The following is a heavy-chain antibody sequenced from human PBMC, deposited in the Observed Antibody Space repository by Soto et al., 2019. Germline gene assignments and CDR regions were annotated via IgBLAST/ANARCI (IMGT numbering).Heavy chain of an antibody. CDR2: IYWDGDE. J-gene: IGHJ2*01. V-gene: IGHV2-5*02. D-gene: IGHD1-1*01. CDR1: GFSLSTNGAS. CDR3: THRRVVTTVDHTKKAHWYFDL. Sequence: QITLRESGPTLVKPTQTLTLTCSFSGFSLSTNGASVGWIRQPPGKALEGLALIYWDGDEHYRPSLKSRLTITKDTSKSQVVLTMANMDPVDTATYYCTHRRVVTTVDHTKKAHWYFDLWGRGTLVTVSS.